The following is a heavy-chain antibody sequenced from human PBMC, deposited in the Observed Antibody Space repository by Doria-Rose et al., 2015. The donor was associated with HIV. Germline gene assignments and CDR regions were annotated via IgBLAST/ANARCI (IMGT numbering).Heavy chain of an antibody. J-gene: IGHJ6*03. D-gene: IGHD3-22*01. Sequence: GGLVQPGGSLRLSCAASGFTFSSYAMGWVRQAPGKGLEWVSAISGSGYSTYYADSVKGRFTISRDNSKNTLYLQMNSLRAEDTAVYYCAKQQYYYDSSGYYYMDVWGKGTTVTVSS. V-gene: IGHV3-23*01. CDR2: ISGSGYST. CDR3: AKQQYYYDSSGYYYMDV. CDR1: GFTFSSYA.